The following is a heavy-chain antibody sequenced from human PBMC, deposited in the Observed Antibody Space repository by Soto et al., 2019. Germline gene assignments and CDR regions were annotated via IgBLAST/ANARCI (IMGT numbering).Heavy chain of an antibody. CDR3: AKDQADDYIWGSYRPNWFDP. Sequence: EVQLLESGGGLVQPGGSLRLSCAASGFTFSSYAMSWVRQAPGKGLEWVSAISGSGGSTYYADSVKGRFTISRDNSKNPLYLQMNSLRAEDTAVYYCAKDQADDYIWGSYRPNWFDPWGQGTLVTVSS. V-gene: IGHV3-23*01. CDR2: ISGSGGST. J-gene: IGHJ5*02. D-gene: IGHD3-16*02. CDR1: GFTFSSYA.